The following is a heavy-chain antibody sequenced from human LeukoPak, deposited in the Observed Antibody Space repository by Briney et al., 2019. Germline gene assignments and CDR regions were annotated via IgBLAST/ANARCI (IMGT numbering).Heavy chain of an antibody. CDR1: GFTVSSNY. CDR3: ARFGLYGDYVGN. CDR2: IYSGGST. Sequence: GGSLRLSCAASGFTVSSNYMNWVRQAPGKGLEWVSVIYSGGSTNYADFVKGRFTISRDNAKNTLYLQMNSLRAEDTAVYYCARFGLYGDYVGNLGQGTLVTVSS. D-gene: IGHD4-17*01. J-gene: IGHJ4*02. V-gene: IGHV3-53*01.